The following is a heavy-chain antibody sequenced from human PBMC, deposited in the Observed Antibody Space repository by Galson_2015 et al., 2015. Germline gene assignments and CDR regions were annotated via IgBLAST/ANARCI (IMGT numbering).Heavy chain of an antibody. V-gene: IGHV1-69*13. CDR3: ARVGFYDSSGYYSPNLDY. J-gene: IGHJ4*02. Sequence: SVKVSCKASGGTFSSYAISWVRQAPGQGLEWMGGIIPIFGTANYAQKFQGRVTITADESTSTAYKELSSLRSEDTAVYYCARVGFYDSSGYYSPNLDYWGQGTLVTVSS. CDR1: GGTFSSYA. D-gene: IGHD3-22*01. CDR2: IIPIFGTA.